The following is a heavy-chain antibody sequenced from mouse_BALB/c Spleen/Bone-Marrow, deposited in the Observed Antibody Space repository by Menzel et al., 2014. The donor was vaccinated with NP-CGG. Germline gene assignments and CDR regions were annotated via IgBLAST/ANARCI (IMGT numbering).Heavy chain of an antibody. Sequence: VQLKQSGPELVKPGTSVKMSCKASGYIFTSYVMDWVKQKPGQGLEWIGYINPYNDVTNYNEKFKGKATLTSDKSSSTAYMEVSSLTSEDSAVYYCAGEGWLLRFDYWGQGTTLTVSS. J-gene: IGHJ2*01. D-gene: IGHD2-3*01. V-gene: IGHV1-14*01. CDR3: AGEGWLLRFDY. CDR1: GYIFTSYV. CDR2: INPYNDVT.